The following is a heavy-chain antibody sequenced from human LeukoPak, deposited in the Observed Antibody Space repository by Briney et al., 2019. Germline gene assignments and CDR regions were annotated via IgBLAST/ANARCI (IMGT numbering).Heavy chain of an antibody. J-gene: IGHJ6*02. CDR1: GFTFSTYA. Sequence: GGSLRLSCAASGFTFSTYAMTWVRQAPGRGLEWVSTISGSSGSTDYADSVKGRFTISRDNSKNTLYLQMNSLRAEDTAVYYCAKDGGGSLEWLPPMDVWGQGTTVTVSS. V-gene: IGHV3-23*01. CDR2: ISGSSGST. CDR3: AKDGGGSLEWLPPMDV. D-gene: IGHD3-3*01.